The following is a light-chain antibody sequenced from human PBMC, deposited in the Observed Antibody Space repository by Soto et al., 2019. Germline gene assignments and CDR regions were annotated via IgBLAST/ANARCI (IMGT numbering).Light chain of an antibody. CDR2: KAS. V-gene: IGKV1-5*03. J-gene: IGKJ1*01. Sequence: LQSTESASSLTASVGDRVTITCRASQSISTWLAWYQQEPGKAPKLLIHKASSLQSGVPSRFSGSGSGTDFTLTISSLHPDDFATYYCQQYNSYSPTFGQGTMVDVK. CDR1: QSISTW. CDR3: QQYNSYSPT.